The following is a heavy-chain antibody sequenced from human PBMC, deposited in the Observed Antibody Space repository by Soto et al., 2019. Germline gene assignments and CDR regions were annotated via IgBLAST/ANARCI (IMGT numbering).Heavy chain of an antibody. V-gene: IGHV1-69*12. D-gene: IGHD3-3*01. CDR1: GGTFSSYA. CDR2: IIPIFGTA. Sequence: QVQLVQSGAEVKKPGSSVKVSCKASGGTFSSYAISWVRQAPGQGLEWMGGIIPIFGTANYAQKFQGRVTSTADESTSTAYMELSSLRSEDTAVYYCARASVLRFLEWSPAENTYYYYGMDVWGQGTTVTVSS. CDR3: ARASVLRFLEWSPAENTYYYYGMDV. J-gene: IGHJ6*02.